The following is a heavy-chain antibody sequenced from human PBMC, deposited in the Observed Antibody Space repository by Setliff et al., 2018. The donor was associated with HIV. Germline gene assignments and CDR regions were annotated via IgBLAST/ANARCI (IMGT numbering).Heavy chain of an antibody. V-gene: IGHV4-34*01. Sequence: SETLSLTCTVSGGSISSYYWSWIRQPPGKGLEWIGEINHSGSTNYNPSLKSRVTISVDTSQNQFSLKLSSVTAADTAVYYCARVRVAGTELDYWGQGTLVTVSS. CDR3: ARVRVAGTELDY. CDR1: GGSISSYY. D-gene: IGHD6-19*01. CDR2: INHSGST. J-gene: IGHJ4*02.